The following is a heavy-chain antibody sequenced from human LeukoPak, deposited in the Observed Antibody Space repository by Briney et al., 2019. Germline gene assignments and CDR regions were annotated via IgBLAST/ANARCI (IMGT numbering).Heavy chain of an antibody. CDR3: AREIQDVVVPAAIDY. J-gene: IGHJ4*02. Sequence: PGGSLRLSCAASGFTFSSYGMHWVRQAPGKGLEWVAVIWYDGSNKYYADSVKGRFTISRDNSKNTLYLQMNSLRAEDTAVYYCAREIQDVVVPAAIDYWGQGTLVTVSS. D-gene: IGHD2-2*01. CDR2: IWYDGSNK. V-gene: IGHV3-33*01. CDR1: GFTFSSYG.